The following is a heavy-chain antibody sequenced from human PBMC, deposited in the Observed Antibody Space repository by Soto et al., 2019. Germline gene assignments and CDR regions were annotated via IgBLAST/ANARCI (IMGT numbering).Heavy chain of an antibody. D-gene: IGHD1-1*01. CDR1: GASITQYY. Sequence: SETLSLTCTVSGASITQYYWNWIRQSPGKGLEWIVSVSSTGSTVYNPSLTSRVTVSLDTSTSTVYMELNSLTSEDTAVYYCARDQSWHDLVWWFDPWGQGTLVTVSS. CDR3: ARDQSWHDLVWWFDP. CDR2: VSSTGST. J-gene: IGHJ5*02. V-gene: IGHV4-59*01.